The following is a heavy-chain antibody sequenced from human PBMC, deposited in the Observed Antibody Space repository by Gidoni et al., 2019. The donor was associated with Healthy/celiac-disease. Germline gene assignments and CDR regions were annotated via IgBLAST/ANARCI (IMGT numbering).Heavy chain of an antibody. Sequence: EVQLVESGGGLVPPGGSLRLSCAASGFNFSRYSMIWVRPATGKGLEWVSYISSSSSTIYYADSVKGRFTIYRDNAKTSLYLQMNSLSDEDTAVYYCARDSRGLRNSNWFDPWGQGILVTVSS. CDR1: GFNFSRYS. CDR2: ISSSSSTI. D-gene: IGHD5-12*01. CDR3: ARDSRGLRNSNWFDP. J-gene: IGHJ5*02. V-gene: IGHV3-48*02.